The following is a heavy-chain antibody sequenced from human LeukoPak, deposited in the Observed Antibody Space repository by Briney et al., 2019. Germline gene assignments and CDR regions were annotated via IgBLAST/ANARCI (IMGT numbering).Heavy chain of an antibody. CDR3: AKEPGSGWYYFDY. V-gene: IGHV3-30*18. CDR2: ISYDGSNK. Sequence: GGSLRLSCAASGFTFSSYGMHWGRQTPGKGLEWVAVISYDGSNKYYADSVKGRFTISRDNSKNTLYLQMNGLRAEDTAVYYCAKEPGSGWYYFDYWGREPWSPSPQ. D-gene: IGHD6-19*01. J-gene: IGHJ4*02. CDR1: GFTFSSYG.